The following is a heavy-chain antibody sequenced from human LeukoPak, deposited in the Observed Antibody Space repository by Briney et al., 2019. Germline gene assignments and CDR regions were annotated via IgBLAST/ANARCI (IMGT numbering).Heavy chain of an antibody. J-gene: IGHJ6*03. CDR1: GFIFDDYG. V-gene: IGHV3-20*04. CDR2: INWNGGST. D-gene: IGHD6-6*01. CDR3: ARVQLVDYYYYSYMDV. Sequence: GGSLRLSCAAFGFIFDDYGMSWVRQAPGKGLEWVSGINWNGGSTGYADSVKGRFTISRDNAKNSLYLQMNSLRAEDTALYYCARVQLVDYYYYSYMDVWGKGTTVTVSS.